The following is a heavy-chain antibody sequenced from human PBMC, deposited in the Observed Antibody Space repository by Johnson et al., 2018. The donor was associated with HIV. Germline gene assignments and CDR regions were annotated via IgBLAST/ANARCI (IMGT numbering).Heavy chain of an antibody. Sequence: QVQLVESGGGVVQPGGSLRLSCAASGFTVSYYGMHWVRQAPGKGLEWVAVISYDGSNKYYADSVKGRFTISRDNSKNTLYLQMNSLRAEDTAVYYCAKEQAVVVIGIGAFDIWGQGTMVTVSS. D-gene: IGHD3-22*01. CDR3: AKEQAVVVIGIGAFDI. V-gene: IGHV3-30*18. J-gene: IGHJ3*02. CDR2: ISYDGSNK. CDR1: GFTVSYYG.